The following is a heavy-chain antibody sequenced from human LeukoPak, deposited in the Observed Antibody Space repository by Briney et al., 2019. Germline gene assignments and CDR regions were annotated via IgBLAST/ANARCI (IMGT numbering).Heavy chain of an antibody. CDR2: IYSGGST. J-gene: IGHJ4*02. CDR1: GFTFSSYA. V-gene: IGHV3-66*01. CDR3: ARGPSYRADY. D-gene: IGHD1-26*01. Sequence: GGSLRLSCAASGFTFSSYAMSWVRQAPGKGLEWVSVIYSGGSTYYADSVKGRFTISRDNSKNTLYLQMNSLRAEDTAVYYCARGPSYRADYWGQGSLVTVSS.